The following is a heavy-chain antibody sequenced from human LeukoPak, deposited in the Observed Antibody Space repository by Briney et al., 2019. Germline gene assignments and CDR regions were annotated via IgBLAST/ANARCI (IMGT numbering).Heavy chain of an antibody. CDR2: ISGSGGST. D-gene: IGHD3-10*01. Sequence: GGSLRLSCAASGFTFSNYGMNWVRQAPGKGLEWVSAISGSGGSTYYADSVKGRFTISRDNSKNTLYLHMNSLRAEDTAVYYCAKGYYGSGSYGWFDPWGQGTLVTVSS. J-gene: IGHJ5*02. CDR1: GFTFSNYG. CDR3: AKGYYGSGSYGWFDP. V-gene: IGHV3-23*01.